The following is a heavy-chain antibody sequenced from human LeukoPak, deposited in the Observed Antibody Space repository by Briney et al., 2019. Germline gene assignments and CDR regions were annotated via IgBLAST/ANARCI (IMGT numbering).Heavy chain of an antibody. V-gene: IGHV3-64D*06. CDR2: VNTNGGAT. CDR3: VRGWRIMDV. J-gene: IGHJ6*02. D-gene: IGHD5-24*01. CDR1: GFTSSNYP. Sequence: PGGSLRLSCSASGFTSSNYPMHWVRQAPGKGLEYVSVVNTNGGATYYADSVKGRSTISRDNSKNTVHLQISSLRGEDTAMYYCVRGWRIMDVWGQGTTVTVSS.